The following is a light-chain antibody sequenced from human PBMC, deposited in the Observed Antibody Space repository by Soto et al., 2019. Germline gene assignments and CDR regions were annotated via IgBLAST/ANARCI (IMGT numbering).Light chain of an antibody. CDR2: DVT. V-gene: IGLV2-14*01. J-gene: IGLJ1*01. Sequence: SALTQPASVSGSPGLSIAISCTGTSSDVGGYNSVSWYQQHPGKAPKLVIYDVTSRPSGVSSRFSGSKSGNTASLTISGLQAEDEGDYYCSSYRTGGSYVFGTGTKVTVL. CDR1: SSDVGGYNS. CDR3: SSYRTGGSYV.